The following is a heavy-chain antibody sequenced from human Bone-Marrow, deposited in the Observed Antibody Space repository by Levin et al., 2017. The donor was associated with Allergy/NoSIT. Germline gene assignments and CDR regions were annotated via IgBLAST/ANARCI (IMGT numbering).Heavy chain of an antibody. D-gene: IGHD2-2*01. CDR1: RFTFSDYY. CDR2: ISKTGRTI. Sequence: LSLTCAASRFTFSDYYMSWIRQAPGKGLEWVAYISKTGRTIYYADSVKGRFTISRDNAKNSLELQMSSLRAEDSAVYSCARDVTCSKSTCDGYYYAMDVWGQGTTVTVSS. J-gene: IGHJ6*02. V-gene: IGHV3-11*01. CDR3: ARDVTCSKSTCDGYYYAMDV.